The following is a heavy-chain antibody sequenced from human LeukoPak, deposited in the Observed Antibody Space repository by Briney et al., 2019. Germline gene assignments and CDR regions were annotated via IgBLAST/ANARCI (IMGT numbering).Heavy chain of an antibody. V-gene: IGHV4-34*01. CDR3: ARGRRGSGYCSSTSCYKGGTYNWFDP. D-gene: IGHD2-2*01. J-gene: IGHJ5*02. CDR2: INHSGST. CDR1: GGSFSGYY. Sequence: PSETLSLTCAVYGGSFSGYYWSWIRQPPGKGLEWVGEINHSGSTNYNPSLKSRVTISVDTSKNQFSLKLSSVTAADTAVYYCARGRRGSGYCSSTSCYKGGTYNWFDPWGQGTLVTVSS.